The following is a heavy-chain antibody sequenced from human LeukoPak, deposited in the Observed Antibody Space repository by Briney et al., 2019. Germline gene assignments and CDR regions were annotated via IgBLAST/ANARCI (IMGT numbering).Heavy chain of an antibody. Sequence: ASVKVSCKASGYTFTAYYMHWVRQAPGQGLEWMGRINPNSGGTHYAQKFQGRVTLNRDTSSTTDYMELRSLRSDDTAVYYCAREAGYNNTWLVNGHWGQGTLVTVSS. J-gene: IGHJ4*02. V-gene: IGHV1-2*06. CDR1: GYTFTAYY. D-gene: IGHD6-13*01. CDR2: INPNSGGT. CDR3: AREAGYNNTWLVNGH.